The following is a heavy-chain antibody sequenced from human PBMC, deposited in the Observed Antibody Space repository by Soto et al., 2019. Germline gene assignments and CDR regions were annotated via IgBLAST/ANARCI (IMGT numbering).Heavy chain of an antibody. J-gene: IGHJ4*02. D-gene: IGHD1-26*01. Sequence: EVQLVESGGGLVQPGGSLRLSCAASGFSFRSYWMHWVRQAPGKGLVWVSRINSDGSSSTYADSVKGRFTISRDNAKNTLYLQMNSLRAEDTAVYYCARVVTHYNGSYRTIDYWGKGTLVTVSS. CDR3: ARVVTHYNGSYRTIDY. V-gene: IGHV3-74*01. CDR1: GFSFRSYW. CDR2: INSDGSSS.